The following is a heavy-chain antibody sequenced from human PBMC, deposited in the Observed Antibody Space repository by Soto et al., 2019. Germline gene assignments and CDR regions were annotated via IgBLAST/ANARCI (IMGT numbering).Heavy chain of an antibody. J-gene: IGHJ6*02. D-gene: IGHD3-22*01. CDR1: GFTFSSYA. CDR2: ISGSGGST. V-gene: IGHV3-23*01. Sequence: GSLRLSCAASGFTFSSYAMSWVRQAPGKGLEWVSAISGSGGSTYYADSVKGRFTISRDNSKNTLYLQMNSLRAEDTAVYYCAKAGPSYYYDSSGYYLGPGYGMDVWGQGTTVTVSS. CDR3: AKAGPSYYYDSSGYYLGPGYGMDV.